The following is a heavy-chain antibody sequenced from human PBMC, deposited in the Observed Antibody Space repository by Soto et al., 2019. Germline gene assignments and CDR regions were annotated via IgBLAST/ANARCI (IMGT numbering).Heavy chain of an antibody. CDR2: IYYSGST. CDR1: VGSVSSGSYY. Sequence: SETLALTSTVSVGSVSSGSYYWSWIRQPPGKGLEWIGYIYYSGSTNYNPSLESRVTISVDTSKNQFSLKLSSVTAADTAVYYCARGVLEMATDYWGQGTLVTVSS. V-gene: IGHV4-61*01. D-gene: IGHD5-12*01. CDR3: ARGVLEMATDY. J-gene: IGHJ4*02.